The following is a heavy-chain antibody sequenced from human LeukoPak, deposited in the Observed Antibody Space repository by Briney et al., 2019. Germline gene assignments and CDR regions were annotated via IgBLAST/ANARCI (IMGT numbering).Heavy chain of an antibody. Sequence: PGGSLRLSCAASGFTFSHYCMYWVRQAPGKGLVWVSRINQDGSATSYADFVKGRFTISRDNAKNTLYLQMNSLRAEDTALYYCARRWELARTPAYYFDYWGQGTLVTVSS. CDR3: ARRWELARTPAYYFDY. CDR1: GFTFSHYC. J-gene: IGHJ4*02. D-gene: IGHD1-26*01. CDR2: INQDGSAT. V-gene: IGHV3-74*01.